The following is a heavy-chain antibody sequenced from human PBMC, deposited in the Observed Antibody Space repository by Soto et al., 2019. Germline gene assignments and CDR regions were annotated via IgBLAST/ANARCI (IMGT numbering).Heavy chain of an antibody. CDR3: ARDWGRGDYPHFDY. V-gene: IGHV4-31*03. Sequence: SETLSLTCTVSGGSISSGGYYWSWIRQHPGKGLEWIGYIYYSGSTYYNPSLKSRVTISVDTSKNQFSLKLSSVTAADTAVYYCARDWGRGDYPHFDYWGQGTLVTVS. CDR2: IYYSGST. D-gene: IGHD4-17*01. J-gene: IGHJ4*02. CDR1: GGSISSGGYY.